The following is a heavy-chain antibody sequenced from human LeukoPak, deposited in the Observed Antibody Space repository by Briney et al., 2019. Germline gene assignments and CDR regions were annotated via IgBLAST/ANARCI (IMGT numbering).Heavy chain of an antibody. J-gene: IGHJ3*02. CDR2: IYPGDSDT. V-gene: IGHV5-51*01. CDR3: ARGERFGVVPHDAFDI. D-gene: IGHD3-3*01. CDR1: GYSFTSYW. Sequence: GESLKISCKGSGYSFTSYWIGWVRQMPGKGLEWMGIIYPGDSDTRYSPSFQGQVAISADKSISTAYLQWSSLKASDTAMYYCARGERFGVVPHDAFDIWGQGTMVTVSS.